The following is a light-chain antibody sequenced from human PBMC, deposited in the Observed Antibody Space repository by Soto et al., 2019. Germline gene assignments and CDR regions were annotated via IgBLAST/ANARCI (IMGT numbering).Light chain of an antibody. CDR1: TGPVTNSHY. J-gene: IGLJ3*02. CDR3: LLSYSGTWV. CDR2: DTS. Sequence: QAVVTQEPSLTLSPGGTVTLTCGSSTGPVTNSHYPYWFQRKPGQAPKTLIYDTSTKHSWTPARFSGSLLGGQAALTLSGAQPEDEAEYYCLLSYSGTWVFGGGTQLTVL. V-gene: IGLV7-46*01.